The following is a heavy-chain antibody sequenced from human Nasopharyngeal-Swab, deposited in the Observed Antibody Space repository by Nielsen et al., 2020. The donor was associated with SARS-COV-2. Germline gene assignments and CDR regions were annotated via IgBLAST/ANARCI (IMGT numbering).Heavy chain of an antibody. CDR3: ARRTRYGITGTRGGFPV. Sequence: WIRQPPGKGLEWIGEINHSGSTNYNPSLKSRVTISVDTSKNQFSLKLSSVTAADTAVYYCARRTRYGITGTRGGFPVWGKGTTVTSPQ. D-gene: IGHD1-7*01. V-gene: IGHV4-34*01. CDR2: INHSGST. J-gene: IGHJ6*04.